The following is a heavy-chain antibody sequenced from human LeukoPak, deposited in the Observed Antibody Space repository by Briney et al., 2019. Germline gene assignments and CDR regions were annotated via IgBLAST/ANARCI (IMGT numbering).Heavy chain of an antibody. V-gene: IGHV3-74*01. CDR3: AKEIWPTVTTPGHTHFDY. CDR2: INGDGSST. CDR1: GFTFRSYW. D-gene: IGHD4-17*01. Sequence: GGSLRLSCEASGFTFRSYWMHWVRQAPGKGLVWVSRINGDGSSTSYADSVKGRFTISRDNAKNTLYLQMNSLRAEDSAVYYCAKEIWPTVTTPGHTHFDYWGQGTLVTVSS. J-gene: IGHJ4*02.